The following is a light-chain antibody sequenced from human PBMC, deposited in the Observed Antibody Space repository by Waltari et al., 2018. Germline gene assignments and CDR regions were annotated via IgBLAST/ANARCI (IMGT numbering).Light chain of an antibody. V-gene: IGKV3-20*01. J-gene: IGKJ5*01. CDR3: QQYGSSPIT. CDR2: GAS. Sequence: DIVLTQSPGTLSLSPGERATLSCRASQSVSSSYLAWYQQKPGQAPRLLIYGASTRATGIPDRFSGSESGTDVTLTISRLEPEDFAVYFCQQYGSSPITFGQGTRLEIK. CDR1: QSVSSSY.